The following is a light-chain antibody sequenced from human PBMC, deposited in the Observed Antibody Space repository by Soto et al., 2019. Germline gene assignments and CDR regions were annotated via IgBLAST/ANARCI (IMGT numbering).Light chain of an antibody. CDR1: QSVRSN. CDR2: GAL. CDR3: QQYNNWRT. J-gene: IGKJ1*01. V-gene: IGKV3-15*01. Sequence: EIVMTQSPATLSVSPGERATLSCRASQSVRSNLAWYQQKPGQAPRLLIYGALTRASSIPARCSGSGSGTEFTLTISSLQSEDFAVYYCQQYNNWRTFGQGTKVDIK.